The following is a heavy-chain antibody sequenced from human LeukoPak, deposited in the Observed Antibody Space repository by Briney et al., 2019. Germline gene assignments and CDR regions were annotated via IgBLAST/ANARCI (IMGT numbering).Heavy chain of an antibody. Sequence: ASVRVSCKTSGYTFTAYYMHWVRQAPGQGLEWMGWINPINPNSDDIHYAQKFRGRVTMTRDTSISTAYVELSSLGADDTAVYYCARGGYSSSLYDYWGQGTLVTVSS. CDR2: INPINPNSDDI. J-gene: IGHJ4*02. V-gene: IGHV1-2*02. CDR3: ARGGYSSSLYDY. CDR1: GYTFTAYY. D-gene: IGHD6-13*01.